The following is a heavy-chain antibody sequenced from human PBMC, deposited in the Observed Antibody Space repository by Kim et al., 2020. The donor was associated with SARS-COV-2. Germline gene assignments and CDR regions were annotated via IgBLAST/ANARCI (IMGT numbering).Heavy chain of an antibody. CDR1: GFTFDIYA. D-gene: IGHD3-16*01. Sequence: GGSLRLSCVASGFTFDIYAMTWVRQAPGKGLEWVSVISCGGVNKFYADSVRGRFTISRNTSKNTLFLQMNSLGDEDTALYYCAKGEVMDDYNYYYYYGM. CDR3: AKGEVMDDYNYYYYYGM. V-gene: IGHV3-23*01. J-gene: IGHJ6*01. CDR2: ISCGGVNK.